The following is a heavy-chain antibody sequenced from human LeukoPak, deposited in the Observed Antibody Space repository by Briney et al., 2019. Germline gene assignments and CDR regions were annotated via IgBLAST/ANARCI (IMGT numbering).Heavy chain of an antibody. CDR2: MNPNSGNT. J-gene: IGHJ5*02. CDR1: GYTFTSYD. D-gene: IGHD6-19*01. V-gene: IGHV1-8*01. Sequence: ASVKVSCKASGYTFTSYDINWVRQATGQGLEWMGWMNPNSGNTGYEQKFQGRVTMTRNTSISTAYMELSSLRSEDTAVYYCARDHSSGWFSWFDPWGQGTLVTVSS. CDR3: ARDHSSGWFSWFDP.